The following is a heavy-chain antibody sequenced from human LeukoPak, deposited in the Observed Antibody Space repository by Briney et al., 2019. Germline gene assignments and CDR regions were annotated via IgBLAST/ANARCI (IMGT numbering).Heavy chain of an antibody. J-gene: IGHJ3*02. CDR3: ARLGVNDAFDI. CDR1: GGSISSSSYY. CDR2: IYYSGST. V-gene: IGHV4-39*01. Sequence: SETLSLTCTVSGGSISSSSYYWGWIRQPPGKGLEWIGSIYYSGSTYYNPSLKSRVTISVDTSKNQFSLKLSSVTAADTAVYYCARLGVNDAFDIWGQGTMVAVSS. D-gene: IGHD2-21*01.